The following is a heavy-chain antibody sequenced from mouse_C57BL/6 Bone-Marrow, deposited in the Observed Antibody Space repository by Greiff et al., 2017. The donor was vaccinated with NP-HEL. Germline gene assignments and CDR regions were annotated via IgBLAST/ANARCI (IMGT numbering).Heavy chain of an antibody. Sequence: VKLMESGPELVKPGASVKISCKASGYAFSSSWMNWVKQRPGKGLEWIGRIYPGDGDTNYNGKFKGKATLTADKSSSTAYMQLSSLTSEDSAVYFCARGLPRFAYWGQGTLVTVSA. V-gene: IGHV1-82*01. CDR3: ARGLPRFAY. CDR2: IYPGDGDT. J-gene: IGHJ3*01. CDR1: GYAFSSSW. D-gene: IGHD3-1*01.